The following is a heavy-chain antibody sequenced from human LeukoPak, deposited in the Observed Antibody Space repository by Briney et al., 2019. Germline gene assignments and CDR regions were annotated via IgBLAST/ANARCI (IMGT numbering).Heavy chain of an antibody. Sequence: SETLSLTCAVYGGSFSGYYWGWIRQPPGKGLEWIGSIYYSGSTYYNPSLKSRVAISVDTSKNQFSLKLSSVTAADTAVYYCARVLDSSSWPYYYYYMDVWGKGTTVTISS. CDR1: GGSFSGYY. V-gene: IGHV4-34*01. J-gene: IGHJ6*03. D-gene: IGHD6-13*01. CDR3: ARVLDSSSWPYYYYYMDV. CDR2: IYYSGST.